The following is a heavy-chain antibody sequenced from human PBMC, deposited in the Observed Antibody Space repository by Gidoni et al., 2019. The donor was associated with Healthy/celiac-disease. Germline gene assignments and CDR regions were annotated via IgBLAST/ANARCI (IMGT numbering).Heavy chain of an antibody. CDR1: GGSFSGYY. CDR3: ARWGGERYFDWGKYYFDY. V-gene: IGHV4-34*01. Sequence: QVQLQQWGAGLLKPSETLSLTCAVYGGSFSGYYWSWIRQPPGKGLEWIGEINHSGSTNYNPSLKSRVTISVDTSKNQFSLKLSSVTAADTAVYYCARWGGERYFDWGKYYFDYWGQGTLVTVSS. J-gene: IGHJ4*02. CDR2: INHSGST. D-gene: IGHD3-9*01.